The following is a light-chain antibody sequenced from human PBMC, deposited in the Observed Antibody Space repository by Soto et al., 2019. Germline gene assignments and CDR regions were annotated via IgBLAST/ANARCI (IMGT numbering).Light chain of an antibody. CDR2: EVS. J-gene: IGLJ1*01. Sequence: VLTQPASVSGSPGQSITISCTGTSRDGGGYNYVSWYQQHPGKAPKLMIYEVSNRPSGVSNRFSGSKSGNTASLAISGLQTEDEADYYCSSYTSSSTPSVFGTGTKVTVL. V-gene: IGLV2-14*01. CDR1: SRDGGGYNY. CDR3: SSYTSSSTPSV.